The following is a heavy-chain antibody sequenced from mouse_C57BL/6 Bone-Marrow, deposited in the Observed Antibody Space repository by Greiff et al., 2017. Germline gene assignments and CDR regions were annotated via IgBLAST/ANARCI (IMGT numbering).Heavy chain of an antibody. CDR3: ARSLSTTVVA. CDR2: IDPSDSYT. CDR1: GYTFTSYW. D-gene: IGHD1-1*01. J-gene: IGHJ3*01. V-gene: IGHV1-59*01. Sequence: QVQLQQPGAELVRPGTSVKLSCKASGYTFTSYWMHWVKQRPGQGLEWIGVIDPSDSYTNYNQKFKGKATLTVDTSSSTAYMQLSSLTSEVSAVYYCARSLSTTVVAWGQGTLVTVSA.